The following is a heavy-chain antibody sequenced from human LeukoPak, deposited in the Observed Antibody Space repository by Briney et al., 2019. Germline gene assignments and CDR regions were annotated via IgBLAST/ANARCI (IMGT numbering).Heavy chain of an antibody. V-gene: IGHV3-23*01. CDR1: GFTFSSYA. D-gene: IGHD1-26*01. CDR2: ISGSGGST. J-gene: IGHJ4*02. Sequence: GGSLRLSCAASGFTFSSYAMSWVRQAPGKGLERVSAISGSGGSTYYADSVKGRFTISRDNSKNTLYLQMNSLRAEDTAVYYCAKDKGRPLESWELPDYWGQGTLVTVSS. CDR3: AKDKGRPLESWELPDY.